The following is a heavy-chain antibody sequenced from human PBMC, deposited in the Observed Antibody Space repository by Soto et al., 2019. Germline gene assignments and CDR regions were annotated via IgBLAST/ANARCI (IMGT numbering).Heavy chain of an antibody. Sequence: QLQLQESGPGLVKPSETLSLTCTVSGGSISSSSYYWGWIRQPPGKGLEWIGSIYYSGSTYYNPSLKSRVTISVDTSKNQFSLKLSSVTAADTAVYYCARHEGSQYNIVVVVAAQFDCWGQGTLVTVSS. CDR3: ARHEGSQYNIVVVVAAQFDC. CDR2: IYYSGST. J-gene: IGHJ4*02. D-gene: IGHD2-15*01. CDR1: GGSISSSSYY. V-gene: IGHV4-39*01.